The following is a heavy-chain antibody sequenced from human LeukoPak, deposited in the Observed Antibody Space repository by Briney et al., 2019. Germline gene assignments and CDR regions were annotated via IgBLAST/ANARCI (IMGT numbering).Heavy chain of an antibody. Sequence: GESLKISSKGSGYSFTSYWISWVRQMPGKGLGWMGRIDPSDSYTNYSPSSQGHVTISADTSISTSCLQWSSLKASDTAMYYCARHPTVTHPFDYWGQGTLVTVSS. CDR1: GYSFTSYW. CDR2: IDPSDSYT. D-gene: IGHD4-17*01. J-gene: IGHJ4*02. CDR3: ARHPTVTHPFDY. V-gene: IGHV5-10-1*01.